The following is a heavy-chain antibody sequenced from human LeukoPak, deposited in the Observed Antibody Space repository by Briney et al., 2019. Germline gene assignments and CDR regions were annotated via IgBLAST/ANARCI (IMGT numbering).Heavy chain of an antibody. V-gene: IGHV1-69*05. CDR3: ARAYYDFWSGYQNWFDP. CDR1: GGTFSSYA. J-gene: IGHJ5*02. CDR2: IIPIFGTA. Sequence: ASVKVSCKASGGTFSSYAISRVRQAPGQGLEWMGGIIPIFGTANYAQKFQGRVTITTDESTSTAYMELSSLRSEDTAVYYCARAYYDFWSGYQNWFDPWGQGTLVTVSS. D-gene: IGHD3-3*01.